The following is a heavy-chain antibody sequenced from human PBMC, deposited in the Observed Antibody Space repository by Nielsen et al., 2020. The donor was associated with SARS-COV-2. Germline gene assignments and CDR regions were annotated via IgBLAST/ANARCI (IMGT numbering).Heavy chain of an antibody. Sequence: VRQAPGKGLEWVAFISYEGSNKYYADSVKGRFTISRDNSKNTLYLQMNSLRAEDTAVYYCARSRPDYGGNSEYYYYYMDVWGKGTTVTVSS. J-gene: IGHJ6*03. V-gene: IGHV3-33*05. CDR2: ISYEGSNK. D-gene: IGHD4-23*01. CDR3: ARSRPDYGGNSEYYYYYMDV.